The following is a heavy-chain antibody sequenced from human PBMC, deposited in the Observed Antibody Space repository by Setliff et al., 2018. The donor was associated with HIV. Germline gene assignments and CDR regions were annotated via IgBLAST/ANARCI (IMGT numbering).Heavy chain of an antibody. J-gene: IGHJ5*02. CDR2: IYYSGST. D-gene: IGHD2-15*01. CDR1: GGSFTSYY. V-gene: IGHV4-39*07. CDR3: ARDLLDGTTVGVVVVTAPSWFDP. Sequence: SETLSLTCAVYGGSFTSYYWGWIRQPPGKGLEWIASIYYSGSTYYNPSLKSRVTISVDTSKNQFSLKLKSVTAADTAVYYCARDLLDGTTVGVVVVTAPSWFDPWGQGTLVTVSS.